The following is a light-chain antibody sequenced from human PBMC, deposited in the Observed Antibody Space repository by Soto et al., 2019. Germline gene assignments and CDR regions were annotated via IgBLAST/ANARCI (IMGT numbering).Light chain of an antibody. Sequence: DIVLTQSPGTLSLSPGERATLSCRASQSVSSSYLAWYQQKPGQAPRLLIYGASNRATGIPDRFSGSGSGTDFTLTINRLDPEDFAVHYCQQYDSSPLTFGGGTKVEIK. CDR2: GAS. CDR1: QSVSSSY. V-gene: IGKV3-20*01. J-gene: IGKJ4*01. CDR3: QQYDSSPLT.